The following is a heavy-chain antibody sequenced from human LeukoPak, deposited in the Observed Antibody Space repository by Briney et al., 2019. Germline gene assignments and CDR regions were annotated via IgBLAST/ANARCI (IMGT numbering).Heavy chain of an antibody. V-gene: IGHV3-48*01. Sequence: GGSLRLSCAASGFTFSRYSMNWVRQAPGKGLEWVSYISGISTTIYYADSVKGRFTISRDNAKNSLYLQMNSLRAEDTAVYYCARDKVARGAGAFDIWGQGTMVTVSS. CDR3: ARDKVARGAGAFDI. D-gene: IGHD5-12*01. CDR1: GFTFSRYS. CDR2: ISGISTTI. J-gene: IGHJ3*02.